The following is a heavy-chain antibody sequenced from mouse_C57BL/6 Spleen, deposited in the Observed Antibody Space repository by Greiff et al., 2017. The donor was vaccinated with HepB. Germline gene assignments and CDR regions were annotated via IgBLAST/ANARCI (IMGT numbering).Heavy chain of an antibody. J-gene: IGHJ2*01. Sequence: DVQLVESGGGLVKPGGSLKLSCAASGFTFSSYAMSWVRQTPEKRLEWVATISDGGSYTYYPDNVKGRFTISRDNAKNNLYLQMSHLKSEDTAMYYCARDRTGTGFDYWGQGTTLTVSS. D-gene: IGHD4-1*01. V-gene: IGHV5-4*01. CDR2: ISDGGSYT. CDR3: ARDRTGTGFDY. CDR1: GFTFSSYA.